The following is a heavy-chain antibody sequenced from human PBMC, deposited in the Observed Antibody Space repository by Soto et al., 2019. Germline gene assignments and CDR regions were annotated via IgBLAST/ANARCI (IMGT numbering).Heavy chain of an antibody. CDR2: INPNSGGT. D-gene: IGHD2-21*02. CDR3: ARVIGDSSYYYYYGMDV. Sequence: ASVKVSCKASGYTFTGYYTHWVRQAPGQGLEWMGWINPNSGGTNYAQKFQGRVTMTRDTSISTAYMELSRLRSDDTAVYYCARVIGDSSYYYYYGMDVWGQGTTVTVSS. V-gene: IGHV1-2*02. J-gene: IGHJ6*02. CDR1: GYTFTGYY.